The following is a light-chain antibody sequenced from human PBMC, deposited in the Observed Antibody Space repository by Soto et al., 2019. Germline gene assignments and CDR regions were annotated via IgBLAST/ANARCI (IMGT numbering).Light chain of an antibody. Sequence: EIVMTQSPATLSVSPGGRATLSCRASQSIGDTLAWYQQKPGQAPRLLIYGASSRATGIPDRFSGSGSGTDFTLTISSLEPEDSAVYYCQQRHMWPITFGQGTRLEIK. CDR2: GAS. CDR1: QSIGDT. V-gene: IGKV3D-15*01. J-gene: IGKJ5*01. CDR3: QQRHMWPIT.